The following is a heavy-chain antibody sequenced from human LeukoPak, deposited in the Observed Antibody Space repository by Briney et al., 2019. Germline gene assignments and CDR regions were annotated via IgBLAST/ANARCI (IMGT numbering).Heavy chain of an antibody. CDR2: ISGSGSTI. CDR1: GFTFSSYA. V-gene: IGHV3-23*01. J-gene: IGHJ4*02. D-gene: IGHD3-22*01. CDR3: AGVSSGYYSY. Sequence: GGSLRLSCAASGFTFSSYAMSWVRQAPGKGLEWVSAISGSGSTIYYADSVKGRFTISRDNAKNSLYLQMNSLRAEDTAVYYCAGVSSGYYSYWGQGTLVTVSS.